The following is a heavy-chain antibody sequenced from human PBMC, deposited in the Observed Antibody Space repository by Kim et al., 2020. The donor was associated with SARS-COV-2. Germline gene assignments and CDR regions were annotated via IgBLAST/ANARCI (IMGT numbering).Heavy chain of an antibody. V-gene: IGHV3-48*02. CDR2: ITSSSDTI. CDR1: GFTFTTYS. J-gene: IGHJ5*02. D-gene: IGHD3-22*01. Sequence: GGSLRLSCAASGFTFTTYSMTWVRQAPGRGLEWVSYITSSSDTIYYADSVKGRFTISRDNAKSSVYLQMNSLRDEDTAVYYCARVRYYDAVGFWWFDPWGQGTLVIVSS. CDR3: ARVRYYDAVGFWWFDP.